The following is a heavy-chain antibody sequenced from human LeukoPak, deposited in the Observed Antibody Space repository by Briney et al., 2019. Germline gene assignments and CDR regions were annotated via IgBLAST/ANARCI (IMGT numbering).Heavy chain of an antibody. CDR2: INASGGST. D-gene: IGHD2-15*01. CDR1: GYTFTSYY. CDR3: ARDRAGPLLSV. Sequence: ASVKVSCKASGYTFTSYYMHWVRQAPGQGLEWMGIINASGGSTSYAQKFQGRVTMTRDMSTSTVYMELSSLRSEDTAVYYCARDRAGPLLSVWGQGTLVTVSS. V-gene: IGHV1-46*01. J-gene: IGHJ4*02.